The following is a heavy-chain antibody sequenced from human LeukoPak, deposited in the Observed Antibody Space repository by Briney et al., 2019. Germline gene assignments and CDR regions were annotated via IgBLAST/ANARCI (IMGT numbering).Heavy chain of an antibody. Sequence: NAGGSLRLSCAASGFTFSSYSMNWVRQAPGKGLEWVSSISSSSSYIYYADSVKGRFTISRDNAKNSLYLQMNSLRAEDTAVYYCARDLNGGFGELSAFDIWGQGTMVTVSS. CDR3: ARDLNGGFGELSAFDI. CDR1: GFTFSSYS. J-gene: IGHJ3*02. D-gene: IGHD3-10*01. CDR2: ISSSSSYI. V-gene: IGHV3-21*01.